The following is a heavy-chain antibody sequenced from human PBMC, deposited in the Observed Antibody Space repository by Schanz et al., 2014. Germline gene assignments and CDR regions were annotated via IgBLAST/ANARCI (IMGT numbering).Heavy chain of an antibody. V-gene: IGHV3-20*04. J-gene: IGHJ6*03. D-gene: IGHD2-21*02. Sequence: EVQLVESGGGVVRPGGSLRLSCAASGFGFDDYAMSWVRQAPGKGLEWVSGINWNGGSTGYADSVKGRFTISRDNSKNTLYLQMNSLRAEDTAVYYCASSRTSDSSWYMDVWGKGTTVTVSS. CDR3: ASSRTSDSSWYMDV. CDR1: GFGFDDYA. CDR2: INWNGGST.